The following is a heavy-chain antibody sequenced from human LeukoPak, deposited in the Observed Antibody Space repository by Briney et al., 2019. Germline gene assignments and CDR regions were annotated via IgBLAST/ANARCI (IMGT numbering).Heavy chain of an antibody. D-gene: IGHD3-10*01. J-gene: IGHJ5*01. Sequence: RSETLSLTCAVYGGSFSGYYWSWIRQSPGTGLDWIGEVNHGASTNYNPSLMSRVSISANSSNNHFSLRLSSVTAADTAVYYCARGWYNYGSKTDSWGQGTLVTVSS. CDR3: ARGWYNYGSKTDS. V-gene: IGHV4-34*01. CDR1: GGSFSGYY. CDR2: VNHGAST.